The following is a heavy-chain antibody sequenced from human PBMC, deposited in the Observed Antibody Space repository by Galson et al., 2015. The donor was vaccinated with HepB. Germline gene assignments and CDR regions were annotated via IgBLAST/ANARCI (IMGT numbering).Heavy chain of an antibody. Sequence: SVKVSCKVSEYEFNKYGLSWVRQAPGQGLEWMGWVSGYDGSANYAPKFQGRVTMTTEKSTGTAYMEMRSLRSDDTAVYYCARDSRLELHLNNYYSYGMDVWGQGTAVTVS. CDR3: ARDSRLELHLNNYYSYGMDV. D-gene: IGHD1-7*01. CDR1: EYEFNKYG. J-gene: IGHJ6*02. CDR2: VSGYDGSA. V-gene: IGHV1-18*01.